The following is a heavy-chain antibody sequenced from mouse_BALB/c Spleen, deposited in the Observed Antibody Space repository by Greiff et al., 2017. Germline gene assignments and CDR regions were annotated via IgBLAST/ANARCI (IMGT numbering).Heavy chain of an antibody. Sequence: EVKVGESGGGLVQPGGSMKLSCVASGFTFSNYWMNWVRQSPEKGLEWVAEIRLKSNNYATHYAESVKGRFTISRDDSKSSVYLQMNNLRAEDTGIYYCTKSSYLDYWGQGTTLTVSS. J-gene: IGHJ2*01. D-gene: IGHD1-1*01. CDR3: TKSSYLDY. CDR2: IRLKSNNYAT. CDR1: GFTFSNYW. V-gene: IGHV6-6*02.